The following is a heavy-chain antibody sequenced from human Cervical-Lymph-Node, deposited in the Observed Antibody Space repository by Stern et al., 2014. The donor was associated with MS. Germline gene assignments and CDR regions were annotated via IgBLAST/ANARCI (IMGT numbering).Heavy chain of an antibody. CDR1: GYTFTDYY. D-gene: IGHD1-26*01. J-gene: IGHJ5*01. Sequence: VQLVESGPEVKKPGASVKVSCKASGYTFTDYYIHWVRQAPGPGLEWMAWINPNNGGTNYARKFQGRVTVTRDTSINTAYLDLGRLISDDTAVYSCARERGTGSYSWLDFWGQGTLVTVSS. CDR3: ARERGTGSYSWLDF. CDR2: INPNNGGT. V-gene: IGHV1-2*07.